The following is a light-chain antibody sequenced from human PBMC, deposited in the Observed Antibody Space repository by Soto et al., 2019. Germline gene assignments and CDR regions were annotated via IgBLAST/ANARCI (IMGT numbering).Light chain of an antibody. CDR2: DAS. CDR3: QQHNSFPWT. CDR1: QSISSW. Sequence: DIPMTQSPSTLSASVGDRVTITCRASQSISSWLAWYQQKPGKAPKLLIFDASSLESGVPSRFSGRGSGTEVNLPISSLQPDDVATYYCQQHNSFPWTVGQGNKVEI. V-gene: IGKV1-5*01. J-gene: IGKJ1*01.